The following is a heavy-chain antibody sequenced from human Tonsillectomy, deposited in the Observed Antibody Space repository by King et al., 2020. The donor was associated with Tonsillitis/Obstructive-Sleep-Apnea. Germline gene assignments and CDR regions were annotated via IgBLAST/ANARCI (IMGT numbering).Heavy chain of an antibody. J-gene: IGHJ4*02. CDR3: ARRIPAAGAGGVDY. Sequence: VQLVESGGGVVQPGTSLRLSCAASGFTFSSYGIHWVRQAPGKGLEGGAVIWEDGRKKYFTDSVKGRFSISSDNSKNTLYLQLNSLRPEDTAVYYCARRIPAAGAGGVDYWGQGTLVTVSS. CDR2: IWEDGRKK. V-gene: IGHV3-33*01. CDR1: GFTFSSYG. D-gene: IGHD6-13*01.